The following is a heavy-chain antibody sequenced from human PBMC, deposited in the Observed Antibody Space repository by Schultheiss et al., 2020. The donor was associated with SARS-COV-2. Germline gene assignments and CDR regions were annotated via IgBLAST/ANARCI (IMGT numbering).Heavy chain of an antibody. D-gene: IGHD7-27*01. J-gene: IGHJ4*02. Sequence: SETLSLTCTVSGGSISSSSYYWGWIRQPPGKGLEWIGSIYYSGSTYYNPSLKSRVTISVDTSKNQFSLKLSSVTAADTAVYYCARQPSSGVGDYWGQGTLVTVSS. CDR3: ARQPSSGVGDY. CDR2: IYYSGST. CDR1: GGSISSSSYY. V-gene: IGHV4-39*01.